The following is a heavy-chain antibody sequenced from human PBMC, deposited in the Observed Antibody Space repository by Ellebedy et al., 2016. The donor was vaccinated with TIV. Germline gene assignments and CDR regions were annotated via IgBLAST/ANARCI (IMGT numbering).Heavy chain of an antibody. CDR2: ISSTGSRT. D-gene: IGHD3-10*01. Sequence: GESLKISCAASGFTFSSYAMSWVRQAPGKGLEWVSTISSTGSRTYYADSVEGRFIISRDNSKRTLFLQMNSLRAEDTAVYFCARDRSLVRGDVWGQGTTVTVSS. J-gene: IGHJ6*02. CDR1: GFTFSSYA. V-gene: IGHV3-23*01. CDR3: ARDRSLVRGDV.